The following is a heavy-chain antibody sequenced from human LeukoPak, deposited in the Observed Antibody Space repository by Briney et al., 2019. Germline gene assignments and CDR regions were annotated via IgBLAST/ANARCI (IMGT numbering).Heavy chain of an antibody. J-gene: IGHJ4*02. CDR3: ARTMRPILTGYYSLDY. CDR2: IWYDGSNK. V-gene: IGHV3-33*01. Sequence: GRSLRLSCAASGFTFSSYGMHWVRQAPGKGLEWVAVIWYDGSNKYYANSVKGRFTISRDNSKNTLYLQMNSLRAEDTAVYYCARTMRPILTGYYSLDYWGQRTLVTVSS. D-gene: IGHD3-9*01. CDR1: GFTFSSYG.